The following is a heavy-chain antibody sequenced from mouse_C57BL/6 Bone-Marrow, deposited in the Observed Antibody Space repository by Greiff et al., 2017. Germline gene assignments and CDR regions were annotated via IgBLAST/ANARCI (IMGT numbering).Heavy chain of an antibody. D-gene: IGHD2-1*01. J-gene: IGHJ3*01. CDR2: IDPEDGET. CDR3: ALDLLWPGGFAY. Sequence: VQLQQSGAELVKPGASVKLSCTASGFNIKDYYMHWVKQRTEQGLEWIGRIDPEDGETKYAPKFPGKATIQADTSSNTAYLQLSSLTSEDTAVYYCALDLLWPGGFAYWGQGTLVTVSA. V-gene: IGHV14-2*01. CDR1: GFNIKDYY.